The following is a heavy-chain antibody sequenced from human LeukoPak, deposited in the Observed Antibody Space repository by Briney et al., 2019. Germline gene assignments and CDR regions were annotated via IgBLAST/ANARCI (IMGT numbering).Heavy chain of an antibody. J-gene: IGHJ4*02. Sequence: GRSLRLSCAASGFTFSTYVTHWVRQAPGKGLEWVAVISYDGVNKYYADSVKGRFTISRDDSKNTVYLQMNSLRVEDTAVYYCARVSSVGATREFDYWGQGTLVTVSS. V-gene: IGHV3-30-3*01. D-gene: IGHD1-26*01. CDR2: ISYDGVNK. CDR3: ARVSSVGATREFDY. CDR1: GFTFSTYV.